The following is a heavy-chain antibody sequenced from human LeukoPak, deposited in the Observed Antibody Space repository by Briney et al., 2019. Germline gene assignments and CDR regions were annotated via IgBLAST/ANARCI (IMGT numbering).Heavy chain of an antibody. D-gene: IGHD2-2*01. CDR3: ARDSAHIVVVPVVIPPGLDNWFDP. V-gene: IGHV3-48*03. CDR2: ISSSGSTI. CDR1: GFTFSSYE. Sequence: PGGSLRLSCAASGFTFSSYEMNWVRQAPGKGLEWVSYISSSGSTIYYADSVKGRFTISRDNAKNSLYLQMNSLRAEDTAVYYCARDSAHIVVVPVVIPPGLDNWFDPWGQGTLVTVSS. J-gene: IGHJ5*02.